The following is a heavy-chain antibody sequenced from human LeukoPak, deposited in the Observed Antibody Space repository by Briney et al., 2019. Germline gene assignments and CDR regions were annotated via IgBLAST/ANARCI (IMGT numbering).Heavy chain of an antibody. Sequence: GGSLRLSCAASGFAFRTYWMSWVRQAPGKGLEWVADIKQDGSEKYSVDSVKGRFSISRDNAKNSLYLQLSSLRAEDTAVYYCARQNSGSGFYFKSFDSYYYYMDVWGKGTTVTVSS. CDR3: ARQNSGSGFYFKSFDSYYYYMDV. V-gene: IGHV3-7*01. CDR2: IKQDGSEK. D-gene: IGHD3-10*01. CDR1: GFAFRTYW. J-gene: IGHJ6*03.